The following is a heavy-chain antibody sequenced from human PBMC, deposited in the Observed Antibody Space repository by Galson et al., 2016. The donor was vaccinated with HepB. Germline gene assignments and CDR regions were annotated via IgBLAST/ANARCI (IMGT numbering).Heavy chain of an antibody. CDR1: GYLFADYD. Sequence: SVKVSCKASGYLFADYDINWVRQATGQGLEWMGWMNPKSGTTGYARRFQGRVTMTRDTSKRTAYMELSGLTSEDTAIYYCTRGTGDVAGTIYWSQGTLVTVSS. J-gene: IGHJ4*02. CDR2: MNPKSGTT. CDR3: TRGTGDVAGTIY. V-gene: IGHV1-8*01. D-gene: IGHD6-13*01.